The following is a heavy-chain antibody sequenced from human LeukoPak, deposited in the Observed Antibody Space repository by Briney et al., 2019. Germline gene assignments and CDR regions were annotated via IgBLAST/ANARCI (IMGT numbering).Heavy chain of an antibody. V-gene: IGHV4-4*07. CDR2: IYTSGST. D-gene: IGHD6-19*01. J-gene: IGHJ4*02. CDR1: GGSISSYY. CDR3: ARLNYSSGWYGGVSFDY. Sequence: SETLSLTCTVSGGSISSYYWSWIRQPAGKGLEWIGRIYTSGSTNYNPSLKSRVTISVDTSKNQFSLKLSFVTAADTAVYYCARLNYSSGWYGGVSFDYWGQGTLVTVSS.